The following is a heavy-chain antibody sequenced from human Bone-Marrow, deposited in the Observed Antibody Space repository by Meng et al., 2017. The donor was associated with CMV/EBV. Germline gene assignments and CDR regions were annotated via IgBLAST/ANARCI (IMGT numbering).Heavy chain of an antibody. Sequence: GSLRLSCAASGFTFSTYSMNWVRQAPGKGLEWVSSISRSSSYIYYADSVKGRFTISRDNAKNSLYLQMNSLRAEDTAVYYCAREGGSYYGRYGMDVWGQGTTVTVSS. J-gene: IGHJ6*02. CDR1: GFTFSTYS. CDR3: AREGGSYYGRYGMDV. V-gene: IGHV3-21*01. D-gene: IGHD1-26*01. CDR2: ISRSSSYI.